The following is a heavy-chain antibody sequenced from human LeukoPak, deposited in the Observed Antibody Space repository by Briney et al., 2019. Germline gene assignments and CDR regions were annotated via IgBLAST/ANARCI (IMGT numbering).Heavy chain of an antibody. D-gene: IGHD6-19*01. CDR1: GFSFNSYW. J-gene: IGHJ5*02. CDR3: ARAQAVAGTGGFDP. Sequence: GGSLRLSCAASGFSFNSYWMHWVRQVPGKGLVWVSRISSDGSTTSYADSVKGRFTISRDNARNTLYLQMNSLRDEDTAIYYCARAQAVAGTGGFDPWGQGTLVTVSS. CDR2: ISSDGSTT. V-gene: IGHV3-74*01.